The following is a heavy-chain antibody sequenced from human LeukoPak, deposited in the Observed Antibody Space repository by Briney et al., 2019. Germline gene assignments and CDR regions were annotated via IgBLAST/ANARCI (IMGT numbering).Heavy chain of an antibody. J-gene: IGHJ4*02. Sequence: SETLSLTCIVSGGSISSYYWSWIRQPPGKGLEWIGYIYYSGSTNYNPSLKSRVTISVDTSKNQFSLKLSSVTAADTAVYYCARLYYRVKLFDYWGQGTLVTVSS. CDR3: ARLYYRVKLFDY. CDR2: IYYSGST. CDR1: GGSISSYY. D-gene: IGHD1-14*01. V-gene: IGHV4-59*01.